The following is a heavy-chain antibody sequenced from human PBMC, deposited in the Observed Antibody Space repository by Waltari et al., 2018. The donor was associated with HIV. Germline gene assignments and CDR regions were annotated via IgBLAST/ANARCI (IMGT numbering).Heavy chain of an antibody. CDR3: ARATTYSNYKFDY. J-gene: IGHJ4*02. D-gene: IGHD4-4*01. Sequence: QVQLVQSGAAVKKPGASVKVSCKASGYTFTSSAMHWVHQAPGQRLEWMGWINAGNGNTKYSQKFQGRVTITRDTSASTAYMELSSLRSEDTAVYYCARATTYSNYKFDYWGQGTLVTVSS. CDR1: GYTFTSSA. V-gene: IGHV1-3*01. CDR2: INAGNGNT.